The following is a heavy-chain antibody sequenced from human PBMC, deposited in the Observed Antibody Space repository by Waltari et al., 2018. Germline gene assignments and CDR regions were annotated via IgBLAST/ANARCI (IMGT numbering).Heavy chain of an antibody. D-gene: IGHD6-6*01. V-gene: IGHV1-2*02. CDR1: GYTFTGYY. Sequence: QVQLVQSGAEVKKPGASVKGTCTASGYTFTGYYMHSVRQAHGQGLGWMGWINPNSGGTNYAQKFQGRVTMTRDTSISTAYMELSRLRSDDTAVYYCARDQSIAARGYYFDYWGQGTLVTVSS. J-gene: IGHJ4*02. CDR2: INPNSGGT. CDR3: ARDQSIAARGYYFDY.